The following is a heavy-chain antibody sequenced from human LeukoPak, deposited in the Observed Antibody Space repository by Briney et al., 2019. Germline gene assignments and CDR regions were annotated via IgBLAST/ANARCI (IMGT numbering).Heavy chain of an antibody. CDR1: GGSISSYY. Sequence: PSETLSLTCTVSGGSISSYYWSWIRQPPGKGLEWIGYIYYSGSTNYNPSLKSRVTISVDTSKNQFSLKLSSVTAADTAVYYCATPLRLGELSSVDAFDIWGQGTMVTVSS. CDR2: IYYSGST. V-gene: IGHV4-59*01. D-gene: IGHD3-16*02. CDR3: ATPLRLGELSSVDAFDI. J-gene: IGHJ3*02.